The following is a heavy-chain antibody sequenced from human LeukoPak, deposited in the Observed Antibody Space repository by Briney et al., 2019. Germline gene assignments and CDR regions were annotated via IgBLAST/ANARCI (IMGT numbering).Heavy chain of an antibody. Sequence: GASGKVSCKAFGYTFTSYGISWGRQAPGQGREWMGWISGYNGNTNYAQKLQGRVTMTTDTSTSTAYMELRSLRSDDTAVYYCARGSAPWFGELYLLDYWGQGTLVTVSS. D-gene: IGHD3-10*01. V-gene: IGHV1-18*01. CDR3: ARGSAPWFGELYLLDY. CDR2: ISGYNGNT. CDR1: GYTFTSYG. J-gene: IGHJ4*02.